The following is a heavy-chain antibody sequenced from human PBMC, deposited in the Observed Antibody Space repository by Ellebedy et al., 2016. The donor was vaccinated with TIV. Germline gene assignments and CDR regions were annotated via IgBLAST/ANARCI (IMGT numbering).Heavy chain of an antibody. CDR1: GFTFSNYW. V-gene: IGHV3-74*01. CDR3: ARVYCSGATCPAAFDI. CDR2: IGSDGIGT. Sequence: PGGSLRLSCAASGFTFSNYWMHWVRQVPGEGLVWVSRIGSDGIGTSYADSVKGRFTISRDNAKNTLFLQMNSLSAEDTALYYCARVYCSGATCPAAFDIWGQGTMVTVSS. D-gene: IGHD2-15*01. J-gene: IGHJ3*02.